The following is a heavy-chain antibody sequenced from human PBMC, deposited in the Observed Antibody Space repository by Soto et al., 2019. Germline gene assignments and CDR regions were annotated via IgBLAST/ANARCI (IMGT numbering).Heavy chain of an antibody. CDR2: ITHSGTYV. CDR3: ARASGKDWYSDY. V-gene: IGHV3-21*01. J-gene: IGHJ4*02. CDR1: GFTFSEYS. D-gene: IGHD3-3*01. Sequence: KPGGSLRLSCTASGFTFSEYSMSWVRQAPGKGLEWVSSITHSGTYVYYADSVKGRFTISRDSASNSLFLQMTSLRAEDTAVYHCARASGKDWYSDYWGQGTLVTVSS.